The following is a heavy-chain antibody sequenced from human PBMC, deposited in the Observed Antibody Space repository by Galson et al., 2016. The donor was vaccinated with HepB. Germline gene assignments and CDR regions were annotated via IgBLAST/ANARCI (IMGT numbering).Heavy chain of an antibody. J-gene: IGHJ6*02. CDR2: ITNSATHI. CDR3: ATSKTEKTPYYYGMDV. CDR1: GFTFSDYY. V-gene: IGHV3-11*01. Sequence: SLRLSCAASGFTFSDYYMNWIRQAPGKGLEWVAHITNSATHIYYADSVKGRFTISRDNAKNLLFLQMNRLRAEDSALYYCATSKTEKTPYYYGMDVWGHGTTVIVSS. D-gene: IGHD4-23*01.